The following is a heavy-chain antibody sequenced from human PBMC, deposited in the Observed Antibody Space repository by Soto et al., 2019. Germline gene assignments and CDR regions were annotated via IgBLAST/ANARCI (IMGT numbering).Heavy chain of an antibody. Sequence: QVQLAQSGAEVKKPGFSVKVSCKASGGTFSSYAITWVRQAPGQGLEWMGGIIPISTTTDYAQKFQGRVTITADKSTSTAFLELSRLTSEDTAVYYCARVAGYYYAMDVWGQGTTVTVSS. J-gene: IGHJ6*02. CDR1: GGTFSSYA. D-gene: IGHD6-19*01. CDR2: IIPISTTT. V-gene: IGHV1-69*06. CDR3: ARVAGYYYAMDV.